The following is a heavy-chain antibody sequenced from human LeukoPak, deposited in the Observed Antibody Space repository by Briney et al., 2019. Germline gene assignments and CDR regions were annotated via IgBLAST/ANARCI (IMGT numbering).Heavy chain of an antibody. V-gene: IGHV3-11*03. D-gene: IGHD1-26*01. CDR2: ISVSGSYT. CDR3: ARCGTPNNYYGYGVDV. Sequence: GGSLRLSCAASGFTFSSYAMSWIRQAPGKGLEWISYISVSGSYTNYADSVKGRFTISRDNAKNSLYLQMISLRAEDTAVYYCARCGTPNNYYGYGVDVWGQGTTVIVSS. CDR1: GFTFSSYA. J-gene: IGHJ6*02.